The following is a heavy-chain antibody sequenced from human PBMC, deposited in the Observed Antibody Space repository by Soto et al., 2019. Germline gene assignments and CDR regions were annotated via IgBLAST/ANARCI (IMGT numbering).Heavy chain of an antibody. J-gene: IGHJ4*02. CDR1: GGSISSSSYY. V-gene: IGHV4-39*01. CDR2: IYYSGST. Sequence: SETPSLTCTVSGGSISSSSYYWGWIRQPPGKGLEWIGSIYYSGSTYYNPSLKSRVTISVDTSKNQFSLKLSSVTAADTAVYYCARNPSEWLRYYYFDYWGQGTLVTVSS. CDR3: ARNPSEWLRYYYFDY. D-gene: IGHD5-12*01.